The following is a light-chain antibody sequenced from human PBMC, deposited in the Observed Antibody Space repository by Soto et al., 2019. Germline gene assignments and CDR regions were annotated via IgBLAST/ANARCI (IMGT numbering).Light chain of an antibody. CDR1: QSVSSN. Sequence: IVMTQSPATLSVSPGERATLSCRASQSVSSNLAWYQQKPGQAPRLLIYDASNRATGIPARFSGSGSGTEFTLTISSLQSEDFAVYYCLQHDSYPRTFGQGTKVDIK. CDR2: DAS. J-gene: IGKJ1*01. V-gene: IGKV3D-15*01. CDR3: LQHDSYPRT.